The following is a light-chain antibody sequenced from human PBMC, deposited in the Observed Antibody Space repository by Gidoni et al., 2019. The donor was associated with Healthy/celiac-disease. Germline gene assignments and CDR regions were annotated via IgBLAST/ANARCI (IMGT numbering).Light chain of an antibody. CDR1: QSISSY. J-gene: IGKJ4*01. V-gene: IGKV1-39*01. CDR2: AAS. Sequence: DIQITQSPSSLSASVGDRVTITCRASQSISSYLNWYQQKPGKAPKLLSYAASSLQRGVPSRFSGSGSGTDFTLTISSLQPEDFATYYCQQSYSTPLTFGGGTKVEIK. CDR3: QQSYSTPLT.